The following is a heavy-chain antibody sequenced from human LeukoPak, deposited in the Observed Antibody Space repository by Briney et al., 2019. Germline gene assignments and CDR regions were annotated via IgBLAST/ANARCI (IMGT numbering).Heavy chain of an antibody. D-gene: IGHD6-19*01. CDR2: IWYDGSSK. V-gene: IGHV3-33*01. CDR3: ARDYSSGWYKGFDY. Sequence: SGGSLRLSCAASGFTFSSYGMHWVRQAPGKGLEWVAVIWYDGSSKYYADSVKGRFTISRDNSKNTLYLQMNSLRAEDTAVYYCARDYSSGWYKGFDYWGQGTLVTVSS. CDR1: GFTFSSYG. J-gene: IGHJ4*02.